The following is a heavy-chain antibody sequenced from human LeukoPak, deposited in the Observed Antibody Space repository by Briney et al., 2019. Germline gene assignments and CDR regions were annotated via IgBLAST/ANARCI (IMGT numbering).Heavy chain of an antibody. J-gene: IGHJ5*02. Sequence: PGGSLRLSCEASGFTFSSYSMNWVRQAPGKGLEWISYISTSTTTIYYANSVKGRFTISRDNAKKSLYLQMNSLRAEDTAVYYCAPPYYYDSSGYYETSWGQGTLVTVSS. CDR3: APPYYYDSSGYYETS. V-gene: IGHV3-48*01. CDR1: GFTFSSYS. CDR2: ISTSTTTI. D-gene: IGHD3-22*01.